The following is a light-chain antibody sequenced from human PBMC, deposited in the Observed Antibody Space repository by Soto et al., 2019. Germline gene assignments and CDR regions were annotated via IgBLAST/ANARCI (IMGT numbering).Light chain of an antibody. V-gene: IGKV3-20*01. CDR1: RSVSSSY. CDR2: DPS. CDR3: QQNGGSQIT. Sequence: IVLTQSPGTLSLSPGERATLSCRASRSVSSSYLAWYQQKPGQAPRLLIYDPSNRATGIPDRFSGSGSGTDFTLTSSRLEPEDFADYYCQQNGGSQITFGQGTRLEIK. J-gene: IGKJ5*01.